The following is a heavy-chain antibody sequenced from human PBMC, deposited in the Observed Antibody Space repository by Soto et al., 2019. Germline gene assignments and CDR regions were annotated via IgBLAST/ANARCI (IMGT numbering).Heavy chain of an antibody. CDR3: ANVPYYYDRADY. V-gene: IGHV3-30-3*01. CDR2: ISYDGSNK. CDR1: GFTFSSYA. D-gene: IGHD3-22*01. J-gene: IGHJ4*02. Sequence: GSLRLSCAASGFTFSSYAMHWVRQAPGKGLEWVAVISYDGSNKYYADSVKGRFTISRDNSKNTLYLQMNSLRAEDTAVYYCANVPYYYDRADYWGQGTLVTVSS.